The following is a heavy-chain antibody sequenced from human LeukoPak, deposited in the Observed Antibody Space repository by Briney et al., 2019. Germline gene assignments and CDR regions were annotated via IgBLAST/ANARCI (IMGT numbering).Heavy chain of an antibody. V-gene: IGHV3-49*04. CDR1: GFTFGDYA. D-gene: IGHD5-18*01. CDR2: IRNKAYGGTT. CDR3: TRAWTPKMQLWRAGGYYFDY. Sequence: GGSLRLSCTASGFTFGDYAMSWVRQAPGKGLERVGFIRNKAYGGTTEYAASVKGRFTISRDDSNSIAYLQMNSLKTEDTAVYYCTRAWTPKMQLWRAGGYYFDYWGQGTLVTVSS. J-gene: IGHJ4*02.